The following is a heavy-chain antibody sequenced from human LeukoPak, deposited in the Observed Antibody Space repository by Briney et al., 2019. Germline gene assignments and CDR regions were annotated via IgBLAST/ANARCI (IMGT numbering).Heavy chain of an antibody. J-gene: IGHJ4*02. CDR3: ARDPDGSVGDPFDY. CDR2: ISGGAGST. CDR1: AITFSTYA. Sequence: GGSLRLSCAASAITFSTYAMSWVRQAPGKGLECVSVISGGAGSTYYADSVKGRFTISRDNSKNTLYLQMNSLRAEDTAVYYCARDPDGSVGDPFDYWGQGTLVTVSS. V-gene: IGHV3-23*01. D-gene: IGHD3-16*01.